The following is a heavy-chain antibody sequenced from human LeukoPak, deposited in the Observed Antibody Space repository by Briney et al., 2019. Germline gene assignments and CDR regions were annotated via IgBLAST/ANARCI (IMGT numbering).Heavy chain of an antibody. CDR2: IYHSGST. Sequence: SETLSLTCAVSGGSISSGGYSWSWIRQPPGKGLEWIGYIYHSGSTYYNPSLKSRVTISVDRSKNQFSLKLSSVTAADTAVYYCARGPSYCSSTSCYYYWYFDLWGRGTLVTVSS. V-gene: IGHV4-30-2*01. CDR1: GGSISSGGYS. J-gene: IGHJ2*01. CDR3: ARGPSYCSSTSCYYYWYFDL. D-gene: IGHD2-2*01.